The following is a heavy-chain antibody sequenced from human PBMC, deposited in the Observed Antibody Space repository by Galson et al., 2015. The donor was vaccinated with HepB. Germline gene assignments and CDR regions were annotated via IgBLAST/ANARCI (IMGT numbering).Heavy chain of an antibody. Sequence: SLRLSCAASGFTFSSYSMNWVRQAPGKGLEWVSSISSSSSYIYYADSVKGRFTISRDNAKNSLYLQMNSLRAEDTAVYYCARDIIVGATSGAFDIWGQGTMVTVSS. V-gene: IGHV3-21*01. CDR3: ARDIIVGATSGAFDI. CDR2: ISSSSSYI. J-gene: IGHJ3*02. D-gene: IGHD1-26*01. CDR1: GFTFSSYS.